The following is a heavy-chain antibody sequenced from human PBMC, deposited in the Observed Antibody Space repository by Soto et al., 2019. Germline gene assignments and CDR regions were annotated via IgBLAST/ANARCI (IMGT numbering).Heavy chain of an antibody. V-gene: IGHV1-69*13. J-gene: IGHJ6*02. CDR3: ARGLLNYDFWSGYEDVYYYYGMDV. CDR2: IIPIFGTA. CDR1: GGTFSSYA. Sequence: GASVKVSCKASGGTFSSYAISWVRQAPGQGLEWMGGIIPIFGTANYAQKFQGRVTITADESTSTAYMELSSLRSEDTAVYYCARGLLNYDFWSGYEDVYYYYGMDVWGQGTTVTVSS. D-gene: IGHD3-3*01.